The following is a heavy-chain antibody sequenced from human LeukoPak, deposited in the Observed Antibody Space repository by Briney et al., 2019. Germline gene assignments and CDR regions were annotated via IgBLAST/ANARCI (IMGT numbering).Heavy chain of an antibody. CDR2: INPSGGST. D-gene: IGHD3-16*02. CDR3: ARDLYVWGSYRYMSDY. J-gene: IGHJ4*02. CDR1: GYTFTSYY. V-gene: IGHV1-46*01. Sequence: ASVKVSCKASGYTFTSYYMHWVRQAPGQGLEWMGIINPSGGSTSYAQKFQGRVTMTRDISTSTVYMELSSLRSEDTAVYYCARDLYVWGSYRYMSDYWGQGTLVTVSS.